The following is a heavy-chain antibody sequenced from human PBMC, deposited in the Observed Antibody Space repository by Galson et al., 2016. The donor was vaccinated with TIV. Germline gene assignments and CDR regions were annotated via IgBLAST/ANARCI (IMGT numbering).Heavy chain of an antibody. V-gene: IGHV3-20*01. D-gene: IGHD2-21*02. Sequence: LRLSCAASGFIFDDYDMTWIRQVPGKGLEWDADTNRNGGSTGYADSVKGRFTISRDNAKNSLYLDVNSLRTEGTALYHCARVRSCGGDCYCFDYWGQGTLVTVSS. CDR1: GFIFDDYD. CDR3: ARVRSCGGDCYCFDY. CDR2: TNRNGGST. J-gene: IGHJ4*02.